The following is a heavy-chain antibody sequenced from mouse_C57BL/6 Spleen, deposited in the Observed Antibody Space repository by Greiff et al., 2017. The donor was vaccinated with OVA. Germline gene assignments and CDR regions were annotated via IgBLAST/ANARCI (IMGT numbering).Heavy chain of an antibody. CDR2: INPSSGYT. D-gene: IGHD2-4*01. V-gene: IGHV1-4*01. CDR3: ARRDDYDPYAMDY. CDR1: GYTFTSYT. Sequence: QVQLQQSGAELARPGASVKMSCKASGYTFTSYTMHWVKQRPGQGLEWIGYINPSSGYTKYNQKFKDKATLTADKSSSTAYMQLSSLTSEDSAVYYCARRDDYDPYAMDYWGQGTSVTVSS. J-gene: IGHJ4*01.